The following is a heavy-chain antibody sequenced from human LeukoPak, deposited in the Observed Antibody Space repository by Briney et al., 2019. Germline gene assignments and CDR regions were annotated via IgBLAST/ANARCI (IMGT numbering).Heavy chain of an antibody. CDR1: GHSFTSYW. D-gene: IGHD2-15*01. V-gene: IGHV5-51*01. Sequence: GESLKISCKGSGHSFTSYWIGWVRQMPGKGLEWMGIIYPGDSDTRYSPSFQGQVTISADKSISTAYLQWSSLKASDTAMYYCARLADIVVVVAATGHFQHWGQGTLVTVSS. CDR3: ARLADIVVVVAATGHFQH. CDR2: IYPGDSDT. J-gene: IGHJ1*01.